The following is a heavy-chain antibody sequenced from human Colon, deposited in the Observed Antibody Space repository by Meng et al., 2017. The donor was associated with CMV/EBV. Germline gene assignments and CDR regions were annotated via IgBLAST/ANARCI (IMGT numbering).Heavy chain of an antibody. CDR1: GFTFDDYA. V-gene: IGHV3-9*03. J-gene: IGHJ4*02. CDR3: AKDTSHSGWPSGTFDY. D-gene: IGHD5-12*01. Sequence: SLKISCAASGFTFDDYAMHWVRQAPGKGLEWVSGISWNSGSIGYADSVKGRFTISRDNVKNSLYLQMNSLRAEDMALYYCAKDTSHSGWPSGTFDYWGQGTLVTVSS. CDR2: ISWNSGSI.